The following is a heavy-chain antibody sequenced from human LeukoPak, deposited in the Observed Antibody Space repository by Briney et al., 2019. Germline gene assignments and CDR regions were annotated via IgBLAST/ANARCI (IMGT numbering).Heavy chain of an antibody. D-gene: IGHD3-10*01. CDR2: ISYDGSNK. CDR1: EFTLSSYA. Sequence: PGSPLRLSCAASEFTLSSYAMHWVRQAPGKGLEWVAVISYDGSNKYYADSVKGRFTISRDNSKNTLYLQMNSLRAEDTAVYYCASSKLLWFGELPYDYWGQGTLVTVSS. J-gene: IGHJ4*02. CDR3: ASSKLLWFGELPYDY. V-gene: IGHV3-30*04.